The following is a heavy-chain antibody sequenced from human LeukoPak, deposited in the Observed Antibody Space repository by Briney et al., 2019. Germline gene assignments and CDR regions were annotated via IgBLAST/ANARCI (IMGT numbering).Heavy chain of an antibody. CDR1: GGSITTHY. CDR2: IYHRGNT. J-gene: IGHJ4*02. V-gene: IGHV4-59*11. CDR3: ARARYGDYVDY. Sequence: SETLSLTCTVSGGSITTHYWSWIRQPPGKGLEWLGYIYHRGNTNYNPSLKSRVTISVDTSKNQFSLKLSSVTAADTAVYYCARARYGDYVDYWGQGTLVTVSS. D-gene: IGHD4-17*01.